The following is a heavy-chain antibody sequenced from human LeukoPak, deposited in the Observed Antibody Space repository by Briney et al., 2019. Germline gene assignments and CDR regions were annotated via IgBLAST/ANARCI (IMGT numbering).Heavy chain of an antibody. J-gene: IGHJ4*02. CDR2: IIPIFGTA. D-gene: IGHD6-13*01. CDR3: ARVFTRSSGIAAALDY. CDR1: GGTFSSYA. Sequence: ASVKVSCKASGGTFSSYAISWVRQAPGQGREWMGGIIPIFGTANYAQKFQGRVTITTDESTSTAYMELSSLRSEDTAVYYCARVFTRSSGIAAALDYWGQGTLVTVSS. V-gene: IGHV1-69*05.